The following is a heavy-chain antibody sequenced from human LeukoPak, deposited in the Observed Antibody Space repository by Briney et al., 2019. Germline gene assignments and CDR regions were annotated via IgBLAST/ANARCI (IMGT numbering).Heavy chain of an antibody. Sequence: GESLKISCKGSGYSFNTYWIGWVRQMPGKGLEWMGIIYPGDSDTKYSPSFQGQVTISADKSISTAYLQWSSLKASDTAMYYCARPEGDYYDSSGYSTLGAFDIWGQGTMVAVSS. CDR1: GYSFNTYW. CDR3: ARPEGDYYDSSGYSTLGAFDI. V-gene: IGHV5-51*01. J-gene: IGHJ3*02. CDR2: IYPGDSDT. D-gene: IGHD3-22*01.